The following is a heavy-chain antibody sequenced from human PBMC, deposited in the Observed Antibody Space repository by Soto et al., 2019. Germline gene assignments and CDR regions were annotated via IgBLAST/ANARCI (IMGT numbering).Heavy chain of an antibody. V-gene: IGHV4-30-4*01. J-gene: IGHJ4*02. Sequence: SSETLSLTCTVSGASISRTDYYCSWVLHPPGKGLEWIGYISNSGSTSYNPSLKSRISMSLETSRNQFSLKLSSVTAADTALYFCARATAYCGRTDCYPFDYWGQGTRVTVSS. D-gene: IGHD2-21*01. CDR3: ARATAYCGRTDCYPFDY. CDR2: ISNSGST. CDR1: GASISRTDYY.